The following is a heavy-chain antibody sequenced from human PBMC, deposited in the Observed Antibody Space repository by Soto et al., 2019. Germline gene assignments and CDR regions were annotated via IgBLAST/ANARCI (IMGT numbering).Heavy chain of an antibody. V-gene: IGHV1-69*12. CDR1: GGSLSNYG. J-gene: IGHJ6*02. CDR3: ARGDATKIVVTTYYAMDV. Sequence: QVQLVQSGAEVKKPGSSVKVSCKASGGSLSNYGISWVRQAPGQGLEWMGGINPVFGTANYAQKFQGRVTINADESTNIVYMDVTSLRSEYTAVYYCARGDATKIVVTTYYAMDVWGQGTTVTVSS. D-gene: IGHD4-17*01. CDR2: INPVFGTA.